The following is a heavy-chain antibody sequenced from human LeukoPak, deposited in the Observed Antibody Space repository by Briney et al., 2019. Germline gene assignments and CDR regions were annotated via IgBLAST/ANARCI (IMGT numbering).Heavy chain of an antibody. CDR1: GYTFTGYY. D-gene: IGHD3-10*01. Sequence: AXVKVSCKASGYTFTGYYMHWVRQAPGQGLEWMGWINPNSGGTNYAQKFQGRVTMTRDTSISTAYMELSRLRSDDTAVYYCARAYYYGSGSYYSDYWGQGTLVTVSS. J-gene: IGHJ4*02. CDR3: ARAYYYGSGSYYSDY. V-gene: IGHV1-2*02. CDR2: INPNSGGT.